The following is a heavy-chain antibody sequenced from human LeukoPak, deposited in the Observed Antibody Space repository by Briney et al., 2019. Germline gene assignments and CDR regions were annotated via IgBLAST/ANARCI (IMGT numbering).Heavy chain of an antibody. CDR3: ARTGTTGGGWFDP. CDR2: INPSGGST. D-gene: IGHD1-1*01. Sequence: ASVKVSCKASGYIFTSYYIHWVRQAPGQGLEWMGIINPSGGSTSYAQKFQGRVTMTRDTSTSTVYMELSSLRSEDTAVYYCARTGTTGGGWFDPWGQGTLVTVSS. V-gene: IGHV1-46*01. J-gene: IGHJ5*02. CDR1: GYIFTSYY.